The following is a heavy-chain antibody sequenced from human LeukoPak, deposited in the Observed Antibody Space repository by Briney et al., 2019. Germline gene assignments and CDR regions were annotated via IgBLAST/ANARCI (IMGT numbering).Heavy chain of an antibody. CDR3: AKDYDLSVAGFFGF. CDR1: GFTFRSYA. D-gene: IGHD6-19*01. Sequence: LTGGSLRLSCAASGFTFRSYAMSWARQVPGKGLEWVSAISGRGVSTYHADSVKGRATISRDNSKNTLFLQMKNVRADDTALYYCAKDYDLSVAGFFGFWGQGTLVTVSS. J-gene: IGHJ4*02. CDR2: ISGRGVST. V-gene: IGHV3-23*01.